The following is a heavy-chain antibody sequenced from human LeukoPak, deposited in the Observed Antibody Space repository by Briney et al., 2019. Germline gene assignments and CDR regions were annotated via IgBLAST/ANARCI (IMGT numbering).Heavy chain of an antibody. D-gene: IGHD1-14*01. CDR3: ARDLGGNPWYFDY. V-gene: IGHV4-59*01. J-gene: IGHJ4*02. Sequence: SETLSLTCTVSGGTIRSYYWSWIRQPPGEGLEWIGNIYYSGSTNVHPSLKGRVTISVDTSKNQLSLDLSSVTTADTAVYYCARDLGGNPWYFDYWGQGILVTVSS. CDR2: IYYSGST. CDR1: GGTIRSYY.